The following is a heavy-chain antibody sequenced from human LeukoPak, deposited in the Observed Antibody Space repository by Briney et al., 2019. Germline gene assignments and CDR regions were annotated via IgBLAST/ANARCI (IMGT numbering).Heavy chain of an antibody. CDR3: ARGYYGSGSHCCHMDV. Sequence: KPSETLSLTCTVSGGSISSSNYYWGWIRQPPGKGLEWIGEINHSGSTNYNSSLKSRVTISVDTSKNQFSLKLSSVTAADTAVYYCARGYYGSGSHCCHMDVWGKGTTITVS. CDR1: GGSISSSNYY. V-gene: IGHV4-39*07. J-gene: IGHJ6*03. CDR2: INHSGST. D-gene: IGHD3-10*01.